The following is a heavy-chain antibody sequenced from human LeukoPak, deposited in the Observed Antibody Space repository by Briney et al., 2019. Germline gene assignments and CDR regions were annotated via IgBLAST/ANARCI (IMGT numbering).Heavy chain of an antibody. V-gene: IGHV1-24*01. Sequence: ASVKVSCKVSGYTLTELSMHWVRQAPGKGLEWMGGFDPEDGETIYAQKFQGRVTMTTDTSTSTAYMELRSLRSDDTAVYYCARSGSYYGSGRFCDYWGQGTLVTVSS. CDR1: GYTLTELS. CDR2: FDPEDGET. J-gene: IGHJ4*02. CDR3: ARSGSYYGSGRFCDY. D-gene: IGHD3-10*01.